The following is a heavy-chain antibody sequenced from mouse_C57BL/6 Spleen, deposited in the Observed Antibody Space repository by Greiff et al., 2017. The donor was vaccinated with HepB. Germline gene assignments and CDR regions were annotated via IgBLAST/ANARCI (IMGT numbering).Heavy chain of an antibody. CDR3: ARRNGSSFYWYFDV. CDR1: GFTFSDYG. V-gene: IGHV5-17*01. CDR2: ISSGSSTI. J-gene: IGHJ1*03. Sequence: EVHLVESGGGLVKPGGSLKLSCAASGFTFSDYGMHWVRQAPEKGLEWVAYISSGSSTIYYADTVKGRFTISRDNAKNTLFLQMTSLRSEDTAIYYCARRNGSSFYWYFDVWGTGTTVTVSS. D-gene: IGHD1-1*01.